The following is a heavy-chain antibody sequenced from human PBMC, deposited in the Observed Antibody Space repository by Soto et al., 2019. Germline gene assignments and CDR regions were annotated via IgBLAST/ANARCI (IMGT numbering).Heavy chain of an antibody. CDR1: GFTFSSYG. CDR3: ARECMIVGSQGMDV. CDR2: IWSDGSNK. V-gene: IGHV3-33*01. D-gene: IGHD3-22*01. J-gene: IGHJ6*02. Sequence: QVQLVESGGGVVQPGRSLRLSCAASGFTFSSYGMHWVRQAPGKGLVWVAVIWSDGSNKYYADSVKGRFTISRDNSKNTLYLQMNSLRAEDTAVYYCARECMIVGSQGMDVWGQGTTVTLPS.